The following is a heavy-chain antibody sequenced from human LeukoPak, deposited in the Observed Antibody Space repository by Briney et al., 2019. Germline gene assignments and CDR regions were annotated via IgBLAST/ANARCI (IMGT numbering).Heavy chain of an antibody. CDR3: ARPYSSGWYPFDAFDI. V-gene: IGHV5-51*01. CDR1: GYNFTNYW. J-gene: IGHJ3*02. Sequence: GESLKISCKASGYNFTNYWIGWVRQMPGKGLEWMGIIYPGDSDTRYSPSFQGQVTISADKSISTAYLQWSSLKASDTAMYYCARPYSSGWYPFDAFDIWGQGTMVTVSS. CDR2: IYPGDSDT. D-gene: IGHD6-19*01.